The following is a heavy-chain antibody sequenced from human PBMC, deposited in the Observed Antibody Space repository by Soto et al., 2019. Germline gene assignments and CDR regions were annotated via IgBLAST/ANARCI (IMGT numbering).Heavy chain of an antibody. V-gene: IGHV4-59*01. J-gene: IGHJ5*02. D-gene: IGHD3-9*01. CDR3: ARVHVTGYFDRLDP. CDR1: GAPITSNY. CDR2: LDHQGYS. Sequence: SETLSLTCSVSGAPITSNYWTWIRQPPGKGLEWIGYLDHQGYSNYSPSLGSRVSMSIDTSKNQLSLKVHSVTAADTAVYYCARVHVTGYFDRLDPWGQGTLVTVSS.